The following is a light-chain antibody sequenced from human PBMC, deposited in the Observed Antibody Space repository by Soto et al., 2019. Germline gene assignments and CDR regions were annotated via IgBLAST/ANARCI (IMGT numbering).Light chain of an antibody. CDR1: QSVSANY. J-gene: IGKJ2*01. Sequence: EIVLTQSPGTLSLSPGERATLSCRASQSVSANYLAWYQQKPGQAPRLLIYAASSRATGIPDWFSGSWSGTDFTLTISRLEPDDFAVYYCQQYGSSPQTFGQGTKLEIK. CDR3: QQYGSSPQT. CDR2: AAS. V-gene: IGKV3-20*01.